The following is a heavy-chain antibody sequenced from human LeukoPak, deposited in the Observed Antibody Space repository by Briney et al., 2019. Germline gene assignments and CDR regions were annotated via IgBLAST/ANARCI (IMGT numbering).Heavy chain of an antibody. CDR1: GGSFSGYY. Sequence: PSETLSLTCAVYGGSFSGYYWSWIRQPPGKGLEWIGSIYYSGSTYYNPSLKSRVTISVDTSKNQFSLKLSSVTAADTAVYYCAITRDGYNFGWGQGTLVTVSS. D-gene: IGHD5-24*01. CDR2: IYYSGST. J-gene: IGHJ4*02. V-gene: IGHV4-34*01. CDR3: AITRDGYNFG.